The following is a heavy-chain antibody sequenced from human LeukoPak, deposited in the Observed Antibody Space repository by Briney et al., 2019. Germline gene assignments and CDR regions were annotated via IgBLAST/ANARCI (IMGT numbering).Heavy chain of an antibody. CDR1: GGSISSYY. CDR2: IYYSGST. J-gene: IGHJ4*02. V-gene: IGHV4-59*01. CDR3: ARGGNSGYPTDPFDY. D-gene: IGHD3-22*01. Sequence: TSETLSLTCTVSGGSISSYYWSWIRQPPGKGLEWIGYIYYSGSTNYNPSLKSRVTISVDTSKNQFSLKLSSVTAADTAVYYCARGGNSGYPTDPFDYWGQGTLVTVSS.